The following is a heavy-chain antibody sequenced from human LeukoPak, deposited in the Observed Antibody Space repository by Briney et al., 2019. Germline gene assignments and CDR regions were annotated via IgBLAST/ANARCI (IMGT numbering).Heavy chain of an antibody. CDR1: GFTVSSNY. D-gene: IGHD6-13*01. J-gene: IGHJ6*03. V-gene: IGHV3-66*02. CDR3: ARAVAAAGDRYYYYMDV. Sequence: GGSLRLSCAASGFTVSSNYMSWVRQAPGKGLEWVSVIYSGGSTYYADSVKGRFTISRDNSKNTLYLQMNSLRAEDTAVYYCARAVAAAGDRYYYYMDVWGKGTTVTVSS. CDR2: IYSGGST.